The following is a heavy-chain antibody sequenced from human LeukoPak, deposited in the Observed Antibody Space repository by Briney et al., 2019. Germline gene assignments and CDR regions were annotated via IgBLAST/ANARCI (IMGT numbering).Heavy chain of an antibody. CDR3: AKVGRIAVARQLDY. J-gene: IGHJ4*02. D-gene: IGHD6-19*01. Sequence: PGGSLRLSCAASGFTFSSYAMSWVRQAPGKGLEWVSAISGSGGSTYYADSVKGRFTISRDNSKNTLYLQMNSLRAEDTAVYYCAKVGRIAVARQLDYWGQGTLVTVSS. CDR1: GFTFSSYA. CDR2: ISGSGGST. V-gene: IGHV3-23*01.